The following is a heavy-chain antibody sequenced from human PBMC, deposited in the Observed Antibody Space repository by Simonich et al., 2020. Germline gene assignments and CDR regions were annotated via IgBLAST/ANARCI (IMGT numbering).Heavy chain of an antibody. CDR1: GHTFTGYY. CDR2: INPNSGGT. V-gene: IGHV1-2*06. J-gene: IGHJ6*02. Sequence: GAEVKKPGASVKVSCKASGHTFTGYYMHWLRQAPGQGLEWMGRINPNSGGTNYAQKFQGRVTMTRDTSISTAYMELSRLRSDDTAVYYCARVPGIYYYYGMDVWGQGTTVTVSS. CDR3: ARVPGIYYYYGMDV. D-gene: IGHD3-10*01.